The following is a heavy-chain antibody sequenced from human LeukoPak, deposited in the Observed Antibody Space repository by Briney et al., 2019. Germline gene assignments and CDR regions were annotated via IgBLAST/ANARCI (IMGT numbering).Heavy chain of an antibody. CDR1: GGSISSSSYY. Sequence: KPSETLSLTCTVSGGSISSSSYYWGWIHQPPGKGLEWIGSIYYSGSTYYNPSLKSRVTISVDTSKNQFSLKLSSVTAADTAVYYCASLWSGGSYYYYMDVWGKGTTVTVSS. D-gene: IGHD3/OR15-3a*01. CDR3: ASLWSGGSYYYYMDV. J-gene: IGHJ6*03. V-gene: IGHV4-39*07. CDR2: IYYSGST.